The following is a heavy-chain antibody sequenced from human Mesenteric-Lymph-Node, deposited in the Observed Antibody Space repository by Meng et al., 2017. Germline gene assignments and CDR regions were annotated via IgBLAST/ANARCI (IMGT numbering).Heavy chain of an antibody. J-gene: IGHJ3*02. V-gene: IGHV3-23*01. CDR3: AKAFNPLTSSWFLAFDI. CDR2: INSGGNTA. CDR1: GFTFSSYS. Sequence: GESLKISCAASGFTFSSYSMNWVRQAPGKGLEWISYINSGGNTAYYADSVKGRFTISRDNSKNTMFLQMNSLRVDDTAIYFCAKAFNPLTSSWFLAFDIWGQGTMVTVSS. D-gene: IGHD6-13*01.